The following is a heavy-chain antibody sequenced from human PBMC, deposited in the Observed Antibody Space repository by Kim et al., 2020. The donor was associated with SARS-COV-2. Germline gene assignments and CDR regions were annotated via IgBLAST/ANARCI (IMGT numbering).Heavy chain of an antibody. J-gene: IGHJ3*02. CDR2: ISGDGSRT. CDR1: GFTFDDYA. CDR3: AKDITRGGENDAFDI. V-gene: IGHV3-43*02. Sequence: GGSLRLSCAASGFTFDDYAIHWVRQAPGKGLEWVSLISGDGSRTYYADSVKGRFTISRDNRKNSLFLQINSLRTEDTALYYCAKDITRGGENDAFDIWG. D-gene: IGHD3-10*01.